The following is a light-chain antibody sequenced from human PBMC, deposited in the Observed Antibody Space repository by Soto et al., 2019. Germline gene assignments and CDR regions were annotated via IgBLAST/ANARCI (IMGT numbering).Light chain of an antibody. CDR3: QQYNTYWT. Sequence: DIQMTQFPSALSASVGDRVTITCRASQNVNNWLAWYQHKPGKAPQLLIYDASVSETGVPSRFSGSGSGTEFTLAISGLQSDDFATYSCQQYNTYWTFGPGTKVDIK. V-gene: IGKV1-5*01. CDR2: DAS. CDR1: QNVNNW. J-gene: IGKJ1*01.